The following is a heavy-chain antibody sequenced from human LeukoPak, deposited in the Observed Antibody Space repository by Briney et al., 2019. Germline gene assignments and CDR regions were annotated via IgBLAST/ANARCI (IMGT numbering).Heavy chain of an antibody. J-gene: IGHJ4*02. CDR1: GYTFTSYG. V-gene: IGHV1-18*01. CDR2: ISAYNNNT. D-gene: IGHD2-2*02. CDR3: ARGVYPLGYCSSISCYTEDY. Sequence: GASVKVSCKASGYTFTSYGISWVRQAPGQGLEWMGWISAYNNNTNYAQKLRGRVTMTTDTSTSTAYMELRSLRSDDTAVYYCARGVYPLGYCSSISCYTEDYWGQGTLVTVSS.